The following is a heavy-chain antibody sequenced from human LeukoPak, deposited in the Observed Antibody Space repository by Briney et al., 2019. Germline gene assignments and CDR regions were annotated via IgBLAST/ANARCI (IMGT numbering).Heavy chain of an antibody. D-gene: IGHD4-17*01. J-gene: IGHJ3*01. CDR1: GYTFTSYD. CDR2: MNPNSGNT. CDR3: AKYGDSHIRNAFDL. Sequence: GASVKVSCKASGYTFTSYDINWVRQATGQGLEWMGWMNPNSGNTGYTQKFQGRFTMTRNTSTSTAYMELSSLRSEDTAVYYCAKYGDSHIRNAFDLWGQGTMVTVSS. V-gene: IGHV1-8*01.